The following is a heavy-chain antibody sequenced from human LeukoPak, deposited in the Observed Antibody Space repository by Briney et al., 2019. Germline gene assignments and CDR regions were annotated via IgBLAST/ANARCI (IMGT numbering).Heavy chain of an antibody. CDR1: LFTFSSYA. D-gene: IGHD2-2*01. CDR3: ARGGGTTLFDY. Sequence: GGSLRLSCVPSLFTFSSYAMHWVRQAPGKGLEYVSAITSNGDKTYYGNSVKGGFTISRDNSKNTLYLQIGSLRIEDLAVCYCARGGGTTLFDYWGQGSLVTVSS. CDR2: ITSNGDKT. J-gene: IGHJ4*02. V-gene: IGHV3-64*01.